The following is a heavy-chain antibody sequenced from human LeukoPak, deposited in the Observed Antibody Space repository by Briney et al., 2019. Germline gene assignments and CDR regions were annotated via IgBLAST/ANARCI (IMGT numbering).Heavy chain of an antibody. J-gene: IGHJ4*02. D-gene: IGHD3-16*01. CDR1: GFSISDYY. V-gene: IGHV3-11*03. Sequence: PGGTLRLSCDASGFSISDYYISWIRQSPGPGLEWISYITSGTGSTNYAVSVKGRFTISRDKAKNSVALQLNSLRAEDTAVYYCTKERRGTYYAFESWGQGTLVTVSS. CDR2: ITSGTGST. CDR3: TKERRGTYYAFES.